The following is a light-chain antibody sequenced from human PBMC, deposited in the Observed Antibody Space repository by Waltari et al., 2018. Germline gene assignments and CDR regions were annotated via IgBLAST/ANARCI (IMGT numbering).Light chain of an antibody. CDR3: CSYAGSGSWV. J-gene: IGLJ3*02. CDR2: EVS. Sequence: QSALTQPASVSGSPGQPITISCSGTSSDIGSYDLVSWYQQHPGKAPKFMISEVSERPSGVSNRFSGSKSGNTASLTISGLQAEDEADYYCCSYAGSGSWVFGGGTKLTVL. V-gene: IGLV2-23*02. CDR1: SSDIGSYDL.